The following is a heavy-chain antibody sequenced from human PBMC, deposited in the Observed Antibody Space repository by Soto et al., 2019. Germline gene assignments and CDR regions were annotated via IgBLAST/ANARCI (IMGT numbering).Heavy chain of an antibody. Sequence: GGSLRLSCAASGFTFSSYAMSWVRQAPGKGLEWVSAISGSGGSTYYADSVKGRFTISRDNSKNTLYLQMNSLRAEDTAVYYCAKDGGVVGYCSGGSCYSLRIGPFDIWGQGTMVTVAS. CDR1: GFTFSSYA. CDR3: AKDGGVVGYCSGGSCYSLRIGPFDI. D-gene: IGHD2-15*01. CDR2: ISGSGGST. V-gene: IGHV3-23*01. J-gene: IGHJ3*02.